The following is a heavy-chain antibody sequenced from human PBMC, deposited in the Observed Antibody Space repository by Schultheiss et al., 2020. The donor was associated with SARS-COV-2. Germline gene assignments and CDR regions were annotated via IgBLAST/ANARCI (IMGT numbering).Heavy chain of an antibody. CDR3: AKTSSIVLTSYYYGMDV. CDR1: GFTFSSYW. V-gene: IGHV3-23*01. J-gene: IGHJ6*02. D-gene: IGHD2-8*01. CDR2: ISGSGGST. Sequence: GGSLRLSCAASGFTFSSYWMHWVRQAPGKGLVWVSAISGSGGSTYYADSVKGRFTISRDNSKNTLYLQMNSLRAEDTAVYYCAKTSSIVLTSYYYGMDVWGQGTTVTVSS.